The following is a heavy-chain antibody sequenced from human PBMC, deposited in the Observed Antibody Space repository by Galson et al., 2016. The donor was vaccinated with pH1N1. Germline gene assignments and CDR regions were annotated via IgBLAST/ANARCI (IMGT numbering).Heavy chain of an antibody. Sequence: QSGAEVKKPGESLKISCKGSGYIFSTFWIGWVRQMPGKGLEWMGIVYPGDSDTRYNPSFQGQVTISVDKSISTAYLPWSSLKASDSAIYFCARHQSSSDDYFFYNMDVWAKGRRLPSP. CDR1: GYIFSTFW. V-gene: IGHV5-51*01. CDR3: ARHQSSSDDYFFYNMDV. J-gene: IGHJ6*02. D-gene: IGHD6-6*01. CDR2: VYPGDSDT.